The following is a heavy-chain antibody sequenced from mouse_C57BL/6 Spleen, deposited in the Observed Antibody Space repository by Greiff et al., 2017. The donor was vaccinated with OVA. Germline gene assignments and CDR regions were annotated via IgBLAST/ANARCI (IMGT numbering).Heavy chain of an antibody. CDR2: IYPGDGDT. V-gene: IGHV1-82*01. D-gene: IGHD4-1*01. CDR3: ARLWDGEFDY. CDR1: GYAFSSSW. Sequence: QVQLQQSGPELVKPGASVKISCKASGYAFSSSWMNWVKQRPGKGLEWIGRIYPGDGDTNYNGKFKGKATLTADKSYSTAYMQLRSLPSEDSAVYFCARLWDGEFDYWGQGTTLTVSS. J-gene: IGHJ2*01.